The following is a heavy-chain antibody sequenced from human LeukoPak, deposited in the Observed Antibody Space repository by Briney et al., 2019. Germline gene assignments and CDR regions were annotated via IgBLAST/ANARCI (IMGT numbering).Heavy chain of an antibody. J-gene: IGHJ4*02. CDR3: AKQYCSSTSCYLGRHSSSWYGVSYYFDY. Sequence: PGGSLRLSCAASGFTFSSYAMSWVRQAPGKGLEWVSAISGSGGSTYYADSVKGRFTISRDNSKSTLYLQMNSLRAEDTAVYYCAKQYCSSTSCYLGRHSSSWYGVSYYFDYWGQGTLVTVSS. CDR1: GFTFSSYA. V-gene: IGHV3-23*01. D-gene: IGHD2-2*01. CDR2: ISGSGGST.